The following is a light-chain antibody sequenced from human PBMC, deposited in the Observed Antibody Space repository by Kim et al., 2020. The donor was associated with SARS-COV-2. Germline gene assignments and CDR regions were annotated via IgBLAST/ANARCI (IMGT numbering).Light chain of an antibody. CDR1: QSISSW. Sequence: DIQTTQSPSTLSASVGDRVIITCRASQSISSWLAWYQQKPGKAPKLLIYKASTLESGVPPRFSGSGSGTEFTLTISSLQPDDSATYYCQQYNSYSLTFGGGTKLEI. CDR2: KAS. CDR3: QQYNSYSLT. V-gene: IGKV1-5*03. J-gene: IGKJ4*01.